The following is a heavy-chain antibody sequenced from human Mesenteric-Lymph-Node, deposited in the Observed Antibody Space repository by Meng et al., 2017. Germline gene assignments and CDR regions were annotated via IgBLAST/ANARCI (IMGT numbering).Heavy chain of an antibody. Sequence: ASVKVSCKASGYTFTGYYMHWVRQAPGQGLEWMGWINPNSGGTNYAQKFQGRVTMTRDTSISTAYMELSSLSSEDTAVYYCARPGEDIVVVPGASVYYFYYGLDVWGQGTTVTVSS. D-gene: IGHD2-2*01. CDR1: GYTFTGYY. V-gene: IGHV1-2*02. CDR2: INPNSGGT. CDR3: ARPGEDIVVVPGASVYYFYYGLDV. J-gene: IGHJ6*02.